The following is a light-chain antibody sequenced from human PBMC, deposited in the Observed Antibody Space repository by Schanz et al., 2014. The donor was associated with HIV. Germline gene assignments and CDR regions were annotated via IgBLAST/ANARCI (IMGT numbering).Light chain of an antibody. CDR3: QQTNTFPLT. J-gene: IGKJ4*01. V-gene: IGKV1-5*03. Sequence: DIQMTQSPSTLSTSVGDTVTITCRASQSINRWLAWYQQKPGKAPNLLIYQASTLETGVPSRFSGSGSGTEFTLTISSLQPEDSATYYCQQTNTFPLTFGGGTKVEI. CDR2: QAS. CDR1: QSINRW.